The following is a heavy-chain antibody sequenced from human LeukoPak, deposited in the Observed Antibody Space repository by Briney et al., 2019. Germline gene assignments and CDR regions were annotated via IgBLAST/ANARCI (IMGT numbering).Heavy chain of an antibody. V-gene: IGHV3-21*01. CDR1: RFTFSSYN. D-gene: IGHD1-26*01. Sequence: GGSLRLSCAASRFTFSSYNMNWVHQAPGKGLEWVSSISRSSDYIYYADSVKGRFTISRDNAKNSLYLQMNSLRAEDTAVYYCAREELSYWGQGTLVTVSS. J-gene: IGHJ4*02. CDR2: ISRSSDYI. CDR3: AREELSY.